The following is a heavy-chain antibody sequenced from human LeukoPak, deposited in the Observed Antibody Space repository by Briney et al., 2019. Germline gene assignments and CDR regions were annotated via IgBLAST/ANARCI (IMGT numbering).Heavy chain of an antibody. J-gene: IGHJ5*02. CDR3: ARRRWFDP. CDR1: GGSISSYY. CDR2: IYTSGSI. V-gene: IGHV4-4*07. Sequence: KPSETLSLTCTVSGGSISSYYWSWIRQPPGKGLEWIGRIYTSGSITYNPSLKSRVSMSVDTSRNQFSLKLSSVTAADTAVYYCARRRWFDPWGQGTLVTASS.